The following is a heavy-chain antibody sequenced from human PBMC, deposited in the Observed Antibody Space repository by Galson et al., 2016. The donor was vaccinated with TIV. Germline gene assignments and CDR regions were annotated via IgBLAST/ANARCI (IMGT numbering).Heavy chain of an antibody. J-gene: IGHJ6*02. V-gene: IGHV3-9*01. Sequence: CAASGFSFEDYGMQWVRQIPGKGLEWVSGISSNSVNRGYADSVKGRFTILRDNAKKSLYVQMNSLRVEDTALYYCAKARGYGYGSPRDYYYGMDVWGQGTTVTVSS. CDR2: ISSNSVNR. D-gene: IGHD5-18*01. CDR1: GFSFEDYG. CDR3: AKARGYGYGSPRDYYYGMDV.